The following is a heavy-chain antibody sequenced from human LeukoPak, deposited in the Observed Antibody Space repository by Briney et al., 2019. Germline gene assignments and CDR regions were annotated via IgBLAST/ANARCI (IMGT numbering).Heavy chain of an antibody. J-gene: IGHJ6*03. CDR1: GFTLSSYE. CDR2: ISSSGGPI. Sequence: GGSLRLSCAASGFTLSSYEMNWVRQAPGKGLEWVSYISSSGGPIFYADSVKGRFTISRDNAKNSLFLQMNSLRAEDTAVYYCARGGPDGYNFYYYYYMDVWGKGTTVTVSS. V-gene: IGHV3-48*03. CDR3: ARGGPDGYNFYYYYYMDV. D-gene: IGHD5-24*01.